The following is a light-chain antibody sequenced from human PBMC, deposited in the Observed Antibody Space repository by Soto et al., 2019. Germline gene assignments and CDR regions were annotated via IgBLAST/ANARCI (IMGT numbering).Light chain of an antibody. CDR2: YNN. CDR3: AAWDDTLKRYV. Sequence: QSVLTQPPSVSGAPGQRVTISCTGSSSNLGSGFDVQWYQQLPGTAPKLLIYYNNQRPSGVPDRFSGSKSGTSASLAISGLQSEDESDYYCAAWDDTLKRYVFGTGTKVTVL. CDR1: SSNLGSGFD. V-gene: IGLV1-40*01. J-gene: IGLJ1*01.